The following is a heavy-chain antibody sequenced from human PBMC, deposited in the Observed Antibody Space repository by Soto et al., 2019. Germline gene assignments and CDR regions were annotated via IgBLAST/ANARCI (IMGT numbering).Heavy chain of an antibody. J-gene: IGHJ4*02. CDR1: GYTFTGYY. CDR3: ARVYTSGWYYFDY. Sequence: ASVKVSCKASGYTFTGYYIHWVRQAPGQGLEWMGWINPNSGGTKYAQKFQGRVTLTRDTSISTAYMELSSLRSDDTAVYYCARVYTSGWYYFDYWGQGTLV. D-gene: IGHD6-19*01. V-gene: IGHV1-2*02. CDR2: INPNSGGT.